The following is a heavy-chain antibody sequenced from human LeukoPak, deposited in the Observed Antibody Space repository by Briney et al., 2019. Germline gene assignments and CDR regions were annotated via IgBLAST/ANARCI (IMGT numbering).Heavy chain of an antibody. CDR2: ISNNGDST. V-gene: IGHV3-64*01. J-gene: IGHJ4*02. Sequence: GGSLRLSCVASGFTLSSYAMHWVRQAPGKGLEYVSAISNNGDSTFYANSVKGRFNISRDNSKNTLYLQMASLRAEDLAVYYCVRVSGSYGYWGQGTLVTVSS. CDR1: GFTLSSYA. D-gene: IGHD1-26*01. CDR3: VRVSGSYGY.